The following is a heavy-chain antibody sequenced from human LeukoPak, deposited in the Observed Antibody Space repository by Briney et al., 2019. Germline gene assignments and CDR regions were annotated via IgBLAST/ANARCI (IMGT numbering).Heavy chain of an antibody. Sequence: GGSLRLSCAGSGFAFRSYAMSWVRQAPGKGLEWVSAVSGGAESTYYADSVKGRFTISRDTSKNTLYLQMTSLRAEDTAVYYCAKVGANFTYYFDYWGQGTLVAVSS. J-gene: IGHJ4*02. D-gene: IGHD1-26*01. CDR3: AKVGANFTYYFDY. V-gene: IGHV3-23*01. CDR2: VSGGAEST. CDR1: GFAFRSYA.